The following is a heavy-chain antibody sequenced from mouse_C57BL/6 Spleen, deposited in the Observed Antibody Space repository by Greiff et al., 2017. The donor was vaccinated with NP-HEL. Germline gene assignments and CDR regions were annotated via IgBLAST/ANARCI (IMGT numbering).Heavy chain of an antibody. CDR2: ISDGGSYT. CDR1: GFTFSSYA. V-gene: IGHV5-4*01. Sequence: EVQLVESGGGLVKPGGSLKLSCAASGFTFSSYAMSWVRQTPEKRLEWVATISDGGSYTYYPDNVKGRFTISRDNAKNNLYLQMSHLKSEDTAMYYCARDEGWDYFDYWGQSTTLTVSS. D-gene: IGHD3-3*01. CDR3: ARDEGWDYFDY. J-gene: IGHJ2*01.